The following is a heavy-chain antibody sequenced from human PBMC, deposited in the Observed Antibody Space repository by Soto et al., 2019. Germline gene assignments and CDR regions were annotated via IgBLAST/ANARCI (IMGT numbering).Heavy chain of an antibody. Sequence: QAVGSLRLSCVASGFTFSSYAMSWVRQAPGKGLEWVSSISASGGSTYYADSVKGRFTISRDNSKNTLYLQMNSLRAEDTALYYCAKRGYTYGSGMDVWGQGTTVTVSS. D-gene: IGHD5-18*01. V-gene: IGHV3-23*01. CDR1: GFTFSSYA. CDR2: ISASGGST. CDR3: AKRGYTYGSGMDV. J-gene: IGHJ6*02.